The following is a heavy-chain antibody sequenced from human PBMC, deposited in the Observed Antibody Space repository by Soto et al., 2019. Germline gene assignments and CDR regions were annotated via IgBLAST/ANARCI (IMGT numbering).Heavy chain of an antibody. CDR3: ARSPIYDILTGYYVNWFDP. J-gene: IGHJ5*02. D-gene: IGHD3-9*01. CDR2: IYYSGST. Sequence: LSLTCTVSGGSISSSSYYWGWIRQPPGKGLEWIGSIYYSGSTYYNPSLKSRVTISVDTSKNQFSLKLSSVTAADTAVYYCARSPIYDILTGYYVNWFDPWGQGTLVTVSS. V-gene: IGHV4-39*01. CDR1: GGSISSSSYY.